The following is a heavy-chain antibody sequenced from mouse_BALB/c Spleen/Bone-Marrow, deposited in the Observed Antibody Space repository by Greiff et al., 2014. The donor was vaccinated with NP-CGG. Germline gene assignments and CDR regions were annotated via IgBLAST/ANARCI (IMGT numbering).Heavy chain of an antibody. CDR3: AAYYYGSSQFAY. J-gene: IGHJ3*01. CDR2: IDPANGNT. CDR1: GFNIKDTY. V-gene: IGHV14-3*02. Sequence: EVQLQQSGAELVKPGASVKSSCTASGFNIKDTYMHWVKQRPEQGLEWIGRIDPANGNTKYDPKFQGKATITADTSSNTAYLQLSSLTSEDTAVYYCAAYYYGSSQFAYWGQGTLVTVSA. D-gene: IGHD1-1*01.